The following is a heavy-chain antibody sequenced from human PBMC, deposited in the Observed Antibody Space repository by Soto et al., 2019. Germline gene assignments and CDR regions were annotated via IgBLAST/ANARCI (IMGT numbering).Heavy chain of an antibody. Sequence: EVQVVESGGGLIQPGGSLRLSCVVSGFTVSSTNYMSWVRQAPGKGLEWVSVIYSGGTTFYADSCKGRFTISRDNSKNTLYLQMNSRRAEDTAVYYCHGYGYWGQGTLVTVSS. CDR1: GFTVSSTNY. CDR3: HGYGY. D-gene: IGHD5-12*01. J-gene: IGHJ4*02. CDR2: IYSGGTT. V-gene: IGHV3-53*01.